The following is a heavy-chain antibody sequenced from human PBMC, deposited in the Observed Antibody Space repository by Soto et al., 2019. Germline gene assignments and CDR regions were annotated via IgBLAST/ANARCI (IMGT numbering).Heavy chain of an antibody. CDR3: ANQWLGYYYYYGMDV. CDR2: ISGSGGST. Sequence: GGSLRLSCAASGFTFSSYAMSWVRQAPGKGLEWVSAISGSGGSTYYADSVKGRFTISRYNSKNTLYLQMNSLRAEDTAVYYCANQWLGYYYYYGMDVWGQGTTVTVS. D-gene: IGHD6-19*01. CDR1: GFTFSSYA. J-gene: IGHJ6*02. V-gene: IGHV3-23*01.